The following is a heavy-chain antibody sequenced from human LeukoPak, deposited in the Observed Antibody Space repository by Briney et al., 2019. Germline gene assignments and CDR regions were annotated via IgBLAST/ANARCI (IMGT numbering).Heavy chain of an antibody. CDR2: ISGSGGST. CDR1: GFTFSSYA. J-gene: IGHJ4*02. V-gene: IGHV3-23*01. CDR3: AVTGTPDPFDY. D-gene: IGHD1-20*01. Sequence: GGSLRLSCAASGFTFSSYAMSWVRQAPGKGLEWVSAISGSGGSTYYADSVKGRFTISRDNAKNSLYLQMNSLRAEDTALYYCAVTGTPDPFDYWGQGTLVTVSS.